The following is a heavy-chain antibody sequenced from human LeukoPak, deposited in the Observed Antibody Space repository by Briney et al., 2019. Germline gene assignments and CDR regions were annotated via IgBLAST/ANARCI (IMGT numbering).Heavy chain of an antibody. CDR3: ARGQFRYYDSSGYYGPDY. J-gene: IGHJ4*02. CDR1: GFTFSSYS. CDR2: ISSSSNYI. Sequence: GGSLRLSCAASGFTFSSYSMNWVRQAPGKGLEWVSSISSSSNYIYYSDSVKGRFTISRDNAKNSLYLQMNSLRAEDTAVYYCARGQFRYYDSSGYYGPDYWGQGTLVTVSS. V-gene: IGHV3-21*01. D-gene: IGHD3-22*01.